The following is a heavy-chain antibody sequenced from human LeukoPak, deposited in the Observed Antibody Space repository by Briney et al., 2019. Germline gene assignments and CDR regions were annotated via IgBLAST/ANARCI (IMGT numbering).Heavy chain of an antibody. J-gene: IGHJ4*02. CDR2: ISSSSSYI. CDR1: GFTFSSYS. D-gene: IGHD6-6*01. CDR3: ARAGSSNFDY. Sequence: GGSLRLSCAASGFTFSSYSMNWVRQAPGKGLEWVSSISSSSSYIYYADSVKGRFTISRDNAKNSLYLQVNSLRAEDTAVYYCARAGSSNFDYWGQGTLVTVSS. V-gene: IGHV3-21*01.